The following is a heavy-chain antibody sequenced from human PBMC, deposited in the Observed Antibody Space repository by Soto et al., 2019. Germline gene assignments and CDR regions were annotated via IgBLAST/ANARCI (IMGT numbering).Heavy chain of an antibody. V-gene: IGHV4-39*02. J-gene: IGHJ4*02. D-gene: IGHD3-16*01. CDR3: ARGYWGYFDS. CDR1: GASGTNHIYY. CDR2: SYSSGTS. Sequence: SETLSLTCSVSGASGTNHIYYWGWFRQPPGKGLEWIGKSYSSGTSYYSTSLESRATISVASSKNQFSLKLNSGTAADTATYFCARGYWGYFDSWGQGSLVTVSS.